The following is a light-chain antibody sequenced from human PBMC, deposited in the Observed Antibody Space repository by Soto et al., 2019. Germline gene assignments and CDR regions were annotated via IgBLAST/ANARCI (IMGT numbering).Light chain of an antibody. V-gene: IGLV2-14*01. CDR3: SSYTSTYTVV. Sequence: QAVVTQPASVSGSPGQSITISCTGTTSDVGGYNYVSWYQQHPGKAPKLMIFEVSNRPSGVSNRFSGSKSGNTASLTISGLQVEDEADYYCSSYTSTYTVVFGGGTKLTVL. CDR2: EVS. J-gene: IGLJ2*01. CDR1: TSDVGGYNY.